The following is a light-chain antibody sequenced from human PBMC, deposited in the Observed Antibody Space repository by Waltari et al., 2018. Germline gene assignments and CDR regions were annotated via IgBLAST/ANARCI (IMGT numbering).Light chain of an antibody. CDR2: EVN. Sequence: QSALTQPASVSGSPGQSITISCTGTSSDIGGYNYVSWYQQHPGKVPKLLIYEVNNRPSGISHRFSGSKSGNTGSLTISGLQAEDEADYYCCSYASDSTYVFGTGAKVTVL. V-gene: IGLV2-14*03. CDR3: CSYASDSTYV. CDR1: SSDIGGYNY. J-gene: IGLJ1*01.